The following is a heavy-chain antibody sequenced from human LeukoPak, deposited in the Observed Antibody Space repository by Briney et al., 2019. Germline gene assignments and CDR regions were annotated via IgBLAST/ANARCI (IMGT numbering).Heavy chain of an antibody. CDR1: GYSFTSYW. CDR3: AISPLKYYYDSSGYYYFDY. Sequence: GESLKIYCKGSGYSFTSYWIGWVRQMPGKSLEWMGIIYPGDSDTRYSPSFQGQVTISADKSISTAYLQWSSLKASDTAMYYCAISPLKYYYDSSGYYYFDYWGQGTLVTVSS. D-gene: IGHD3-22*01. J-gene: IGHJ4*02. V-gene: IGHV5-51*01. CDR2: IYPGDSDT.